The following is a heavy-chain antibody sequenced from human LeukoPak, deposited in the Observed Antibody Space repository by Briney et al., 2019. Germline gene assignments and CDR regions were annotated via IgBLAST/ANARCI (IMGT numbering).Heavy chain of an antibody. J-gene: IGHJ4*02. CDR1: GYTFTSYA. CDR2: ISAYNGNT. Sequence: GASVKVSCKAPGYTFTSYAIRWVRQAPGQGLEWMGWISAYNGNTNYAQKYQGRVTMTTDTSTSTAYMELRSLRSDDTAVYYCARWEYCSSSSCYDESETFDYWGQGTLVTVSS. V-gene: IGHV1-18*01. CDR3: ARWEYCSSSSCYDESETFDY. D-gene: IGHD2-2*01.